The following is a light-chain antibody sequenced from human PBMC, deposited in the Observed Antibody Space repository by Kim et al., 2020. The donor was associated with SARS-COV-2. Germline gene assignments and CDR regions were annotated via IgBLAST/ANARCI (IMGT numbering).Light chain of an antibody. CDR3: TSFTTRGTWV. V-gene: IGLV2-14*03. J-gene: IGLJ3*02. CDR1: SSDVGAYNF. Sequence: GQSVTMSCTGTSSDVGAYNFVSWYQQHPGEAPKLMIYDVNKRPSGVSDRFSGSKSVNTASLTISGLQAEDEADYYCTSFTTRGTWVFGGGTQLTVL. CDR2: DVN.